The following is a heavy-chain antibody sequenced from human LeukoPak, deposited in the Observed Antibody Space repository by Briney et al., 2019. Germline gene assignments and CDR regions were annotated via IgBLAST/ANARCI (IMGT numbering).Heavy chain of an antibody. V-gene: IGHV4-59*01. J-gene: IGHJ4*02. D-gene: IGHD6-6*01. CDR2: IYYSGST. CDR1: GGSITSYY. Sequence: SETLSLTCTVSGGSITSYYWSWIRQPPGKGLEWIGHIYYSGSTNYNPSLKSRVTISIDTSKNQFSLRLSSVTAADTAVYYCARPPNSSSPEDIDWGQGTLVTVSS. CDR3: ARPPNSSSPEDID.